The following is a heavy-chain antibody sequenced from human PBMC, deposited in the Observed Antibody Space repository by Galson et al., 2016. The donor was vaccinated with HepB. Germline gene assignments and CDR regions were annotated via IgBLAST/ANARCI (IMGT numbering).Heavy chain of an antibody. CDR1: GFAFRNYA. CDR3: AKDPIDSLFGVDPRAFDS. D-gene: IGHD3-3*01. J-gene: IGHJ4*02. Sequence: SLRLSCAASGFAFRNYAMSWVRQAPGKGLKWVSSLSGSSRTYYADSVKGRFSISRDNFKDTVYLQMNNLRVQDTAMYYCAKDPIDSLFGVDPRAFDSWGQGTLVAVSS. V-gene: IGHV3-23*01. CDR2: LSGSSRT.